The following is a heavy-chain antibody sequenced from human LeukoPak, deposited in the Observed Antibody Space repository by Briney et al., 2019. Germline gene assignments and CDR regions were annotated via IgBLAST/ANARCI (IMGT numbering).Heavy chain of an antibody. CDR3: TRDSALLGVAFDL. CDR2: ISSNGDNT. J-gene: IGHJ3*01. Sequence: GGSLRLSCSASGFPFNTYAIHWVRQAPGKGLEYVAGISSNGDNTDFTDSAKGRFTISRDNSKSTLFLQMNSLRAEDTAVYFCTRDSALLGVAFDLWGQGTVVTVSS. V-gene: IGHV3-64D*06. CDR1: GFPFNTYA. D-gene: IGHD2-15*01.